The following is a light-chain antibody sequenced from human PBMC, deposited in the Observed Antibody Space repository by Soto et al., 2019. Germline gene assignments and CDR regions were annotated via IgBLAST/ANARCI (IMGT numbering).Light chain of an antibody. J-gene: IGKJ1*01. CDR1: QSFSSTF. V-gene: IGKV3-20*01. CDR2: GAS. CDR3: QQYGSSPT. Sequence: EIVLTQSPGTLSLSPGERATLSCRASQSFSSTFLAWYQHKPGQAPRLLIYGASTRATGIPDRFSGSGSGTDFTLTISRLEPEDFAVYYCQQYGSSPTFGQGTKVEIK.